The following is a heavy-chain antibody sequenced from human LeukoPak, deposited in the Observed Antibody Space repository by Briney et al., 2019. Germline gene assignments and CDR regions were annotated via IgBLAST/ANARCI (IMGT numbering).Heavy chain of an antibody. D-gene: IGHD2-15*01. CDR1: GGSISSYY. Sequence: SETLSHTCTVSGGSISSYYWSWIRQPAGKGLEWIGRIYTSGSTNYNPSLKSRVTISVDKSKNQFSLKLSSVTAADTAVYYCARDANELRLGYNWFDPWGQGTLITVSS. CDR3: ARDANELRLGYNWFDP. J-gene: IGHJ5*02. V-gene: IGHV4-4*07. CDR2: IYTSGST.